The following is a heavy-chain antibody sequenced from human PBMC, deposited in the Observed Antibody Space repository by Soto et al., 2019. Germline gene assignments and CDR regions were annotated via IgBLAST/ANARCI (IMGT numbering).Heavy chain of an antibody. CDR2: IIPIFGTA. J-gene: IGHJ6*02. Sequence: GASVKVSCKASGGTFSSYAISWVRQAPGQGLEWMGGIIPIFGTANYAQKFQGRVTITADESTSTAYMELSSLRSEDTAVYYCARRGVVPASRTYYYYGMDVWGQGTTVTVSS. CDR1: GGTFSSYA. CDR3: ARRGVVPASRTYYYYGMDV. V-gene: IGHV1-69*13. D-gene: IGHD2-2*01.